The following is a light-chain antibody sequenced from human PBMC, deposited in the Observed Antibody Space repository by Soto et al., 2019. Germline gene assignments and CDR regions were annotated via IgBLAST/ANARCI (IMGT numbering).Light chain of an antibody. CDR1: QSISSW. J-gene: IGKJ1*01. V-gene: IGKV1-39*01. CDR2: AAS. Sequence: DIQMTQSPSTLSASVGDRVTITCRASQSISSWLAWYQQKPWKAPELLIYAASNLQSEVPSRFRGSGSGTDFTLTISSLQPEDYASYYCQQSYNVLSWTFGQGTKVDIK. CDR3: QQSYNVLSWT.